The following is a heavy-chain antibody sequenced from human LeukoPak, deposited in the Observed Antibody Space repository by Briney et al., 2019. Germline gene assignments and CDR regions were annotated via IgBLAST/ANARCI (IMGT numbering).Heavy chain of an antibody. J-gene: IGHJ4*02. CDR2: INRDASEK. CDR3: ARDDPVVYATYDH. V-gene: IGHV3-7*01. CDR1: GFTFSNYW. D-gene: IGHD2-8*02. Sequence: GGSLRPSCGASGFTFSNYWMTWVRQAPGKGLEWVANINRDASEKYYADSVKGRFTISRDNAKSSLFLQMTSLRADDTAVYYCARDDPVVYATYDHWGQGTLVTVSS.